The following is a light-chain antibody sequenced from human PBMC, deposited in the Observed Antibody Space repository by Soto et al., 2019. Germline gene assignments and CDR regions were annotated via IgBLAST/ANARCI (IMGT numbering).Light chain of an antibody. J-gene: IGKJ3*01. CDR1: QDISKY. Sequence: DIQMTQSPSSLSASVGDRVTITCQSSQDISKYLNWYQQKPGKAPKLLIFDASNLDSVVPSRFSGSGSGTDFTFTISSLHPEDVATYYCQQFDNPPITFGPGTKVDIK. CDR3: QQFDNPPIT. CDR2: DAS. V-gene: IGKV1-33*01.